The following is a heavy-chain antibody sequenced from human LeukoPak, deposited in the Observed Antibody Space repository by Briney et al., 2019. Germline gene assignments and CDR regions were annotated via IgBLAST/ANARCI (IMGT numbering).Heavy chain of an antibody. D-gene: IGHD3-16*02. J-gene: IGHJ3*02. CDR2: IYTSGST. V-gene: IGHV4-4*07. CDR3: ARGSPMYYDYVWGSYPDAFDI. CDR1: GGSISSYY. Sequence: SETLSLTCTVSGGSISSYYWSWIRQPAGKGLEWIGRIYTSGSTNYNPSLKSRGTISVDKSKNQFSLKLSSVTAADTAVSYCARGSPMYYDYVWGSYPDAFDIWGQGTMVTVSS.